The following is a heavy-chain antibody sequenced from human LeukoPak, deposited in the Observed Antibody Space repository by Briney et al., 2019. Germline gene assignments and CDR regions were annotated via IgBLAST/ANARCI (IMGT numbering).Heavy chain of an antibody. CDR3: ARDPLRRFDY. Sequence: GGSLRLSCAASGFTFSSYWVTWVRQAPGKGLEWVANIKEDGSEKYYVDSVKGRFTISRDNDKQSLYLQMNSLRAEDTAVYYCARDPLRRFDYWGQGTLVTVSS. V-gene: IGHV3-7*01. CDR1: GFTFSSYW. J-gene: IGHJ4*02. CDR2: IKEDGSEK.